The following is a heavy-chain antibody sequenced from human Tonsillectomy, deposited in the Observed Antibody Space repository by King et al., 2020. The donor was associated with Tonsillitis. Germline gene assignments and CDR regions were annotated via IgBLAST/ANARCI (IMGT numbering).Heavy chain of an antibody. J-gene: IGHJ4*02. V-gene: IGHV4-4*07. Sequence: QLQESGPGLVKPSETLSLTCAVSGGSISGYSWSWIRQPAGKGLEWVGRISFSGSTDYNPSLKSRLTMSVDTSKNQFSLKVNSVTAADTAVYYCARDRAPNSGNNRFDYWGQGTLVTVSS. D-gene: IGHD1-26*01. CDR3: ARDRAPNSGNNRFDY. CDR2: ISFSGST. CDR1: GGSISGYS.